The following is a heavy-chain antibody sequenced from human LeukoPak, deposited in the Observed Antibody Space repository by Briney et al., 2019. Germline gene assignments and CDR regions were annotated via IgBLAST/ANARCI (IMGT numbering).Heavy chain of an antibody. V-gene: IGHV4-4*02. Sequence: ETLSLTCAVSGGSISSSNWWSWVRQPPXKGLEWIGEIYHSGSTNYNPSLKSRVTISVDKSKNQFSLKLSSVTAADTAVYYCARDPHLPDYYDSRYWYFDLWGRGTLVTVSS. J-gene: IGHJ2*01. CDR2: IYHSGST. CDR3: ARDPHLPDYYDSRYWYFDL. CDR1: GGSISSSNW. D-gene: IGHD3-22*01.